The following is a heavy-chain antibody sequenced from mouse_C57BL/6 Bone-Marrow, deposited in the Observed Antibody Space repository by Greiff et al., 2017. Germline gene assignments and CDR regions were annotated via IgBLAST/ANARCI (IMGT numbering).Heavy chain of an antibody. CDR1: GFTFSSYA. Sequence: EVKLVESGGGLVKPGGSLKLSCAASGFTFSSYAMSWVRQTPEKRLEWVATISDGGSYTYYPDNVKGRFTISRDNAKNNLYLQMSHLKSEDTAMYYCARDGVIYYYGPYYFDYWGQGTTLTVSS. J-gene: IGHJ2*01. V-gene: IGHV5-4*01. CDR3: ARDGVIYYYGPYYFDY. CDR2: ISDGGSYT. D-gene: IGHD1-1*01.